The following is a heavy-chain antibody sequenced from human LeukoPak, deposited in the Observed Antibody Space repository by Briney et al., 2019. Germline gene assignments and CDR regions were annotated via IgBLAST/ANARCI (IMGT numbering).Heavy chain of an antibody. J-gene: IGHJ5*02. CDR2: MKEDGSDI. V-gene: IGHV3-7*01. Sequence: GRSLRLSCAASGFTFDDYTMSWVRQAPGKGLEWVAKMKEDGSDIHYVDSVRGRFSISRDNAKDSLYLQMNSLRVDDTAVYYCARGGAVAGRFDPWGQGTQVTVSS. CDR1: GFTFDDYT. D-gene: IGHD6-19*01. CDR3: ARGGAVAGRFDP.